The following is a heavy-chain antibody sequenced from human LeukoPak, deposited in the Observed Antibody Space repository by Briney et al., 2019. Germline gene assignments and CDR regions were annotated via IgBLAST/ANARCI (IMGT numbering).Heavy chain of an antibody. D-gene: IGHD6-13*01. CDR2: IRSSGDTI. V-gene: IGHV3-48*01. CDR3: AKGTAAAGTAWFDP. CDR1: GFTFNTYS. J-gene: IGHJ5*02. Sequence: GGSLRLSCAASGFTFNTYSMNWVRQAPGKGLEWVSYIRSSGDTIYYADSVKGRFTISRDNVKNSLSLQMNSLRAEDTAVYYCAKGTAAAGTAWFDPWGQGTLVTVSS.